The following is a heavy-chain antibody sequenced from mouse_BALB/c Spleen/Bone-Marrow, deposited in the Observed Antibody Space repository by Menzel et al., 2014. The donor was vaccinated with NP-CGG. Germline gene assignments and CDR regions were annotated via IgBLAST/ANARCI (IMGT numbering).Heavy chain of an antibody. CDR1: GFTFSSFG. CDR2: ISSGSSTI. Sequence: EVMLVESGGGLAQPGGSRKLSCAASGFTFSSFGMHWVRQAPEKGLEWVAYISSGSSTIYYADTLKGRFTISRDNPKNTLFLQMTSLRSEDTAMYYCARSRLRGYYFDYWGQGTTLTVSS. J-gene: IGHJ2*01. V-gene: IGHV5-17*02. D-gene: IGHD3-2*02. CDR3: ARSRLRGYYFDY.